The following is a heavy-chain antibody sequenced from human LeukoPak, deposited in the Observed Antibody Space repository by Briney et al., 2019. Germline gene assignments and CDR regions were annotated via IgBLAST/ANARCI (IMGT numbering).Heavy chain of an antibody. V-gene: IGHV3-11*01. Sequence: PGGSLRLSCEASGFDFISYYMKWIRQAPGKGLEWISFISSTSATKYYADSAKGRFTISMDNDKESVFLEMNSLRVEDTAVYYCVIAEGFTYGRIAVPPSDYWGKGTLVTVSS. J-gene: IGHJ4*02. CDR1: GFDFISYY. D-gene: IGHD2-15*01. CDR3: VIAEGFTYGRIAVPPSDY. CDR2: ISSTSATK.